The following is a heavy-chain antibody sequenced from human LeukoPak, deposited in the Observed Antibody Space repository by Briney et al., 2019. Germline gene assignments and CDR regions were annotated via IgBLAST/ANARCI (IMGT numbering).Heavy chain of an antibody. V-gene: IGHV3-7*05. CDR2: IKQDGSDK. CDR3: SGSLHY. CDR1: GFSFSSYW. Sequence: GGSLRLSCAVSGFSFSSYWMNWVRQAPGKGLEWVANIKQDGSDKYYVDSVKGRFTISRDNAKNSVFLQMSSLRAEDTAVYYCSGSLHYWGQGTLVTVSS. J-gene: IGHJ4*02. D-gene: IGHD6-25*01.